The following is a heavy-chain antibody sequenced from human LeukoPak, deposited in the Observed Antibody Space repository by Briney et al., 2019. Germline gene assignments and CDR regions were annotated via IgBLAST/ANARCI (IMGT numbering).Heavy chain of an antibody. D-gene: IGHD3-10*01. V-gene: IGHV4-59*01. Sequence: SETLSLTRTVSGVPLSRYFWSWMRPPARQEGAGMGWICFRGSTNYNPSLKSRVTISVDMSKNKFSLKLSSVTAADTAVYYCARGFGELFDYNYYYYGMDVWGQGTTVTVSS. CDR1: GVPLSRYF. CDR2: ICFRGST. CDR3: ARGFGELFDYNYYYYGMDV. J-gene: IGHJ6*02.